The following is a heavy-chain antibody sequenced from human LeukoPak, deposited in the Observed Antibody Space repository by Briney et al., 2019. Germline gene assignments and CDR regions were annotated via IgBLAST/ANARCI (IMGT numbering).Heavy chain of an antibody. CDR1: GGTFSSYA. CDR3: ARITGEAYYFDY. CDR2: IIPIFGTA. D-gene: IGHD7-27*01. V-gene: IGHV1-69*05. J-gene: IGHJ4*02. Sequence: SVKVSCKASGGTFSSYAISWVRQAPGQGLEWMGGIIPIFGTANYAQKFQGRVTITTDESTSTAYMELSSLRSEDTAVYYCARITGEAYYFDYWGQGTLVTVSS.